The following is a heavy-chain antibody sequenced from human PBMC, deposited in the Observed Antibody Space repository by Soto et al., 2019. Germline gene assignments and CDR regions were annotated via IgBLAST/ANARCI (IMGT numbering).Heavy chain of an antibody. D-gene: IGHD5-18*01. V-gene: IGHV4-59*08. CDR3: ARLVWSYGTWFDP. CDR2: IYYSGST. J-gene: IGHJ5*02. Sequence: QVQLQESGPGLVKPSETLSLTCTVSGGSNSSYYWSWIRQPPGKGLEWIGYIYYSGSTNYNPSLKSRVTISVDTSKNQFSLKLSSVTAADTAVYYCARLVWSYGTWFDPWGQGTLVTVSS. CDR1: GGSNSSYY.